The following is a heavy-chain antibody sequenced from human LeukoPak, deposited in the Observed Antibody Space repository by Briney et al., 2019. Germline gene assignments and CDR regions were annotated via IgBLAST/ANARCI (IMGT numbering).Heavy chain of an antibody. CDR3: ATGRGYSYGFDY. CDR1: GYTFTGYY. CDR2: INPNSGGT. V-gene: IGHV1-2*02. J-gene: IGHJ4*02. D-gene: IGHD5-18*01. Sequence: ASVKVSCKASGYTFTGYYMHWVRQAPGQGLEWMGWINPNSGGTNYAQKFQGRVTMTRDMSISTAYMELNRLRSDDTAVYYCATGRGYSYGFDYWGQGTLVTVSS.